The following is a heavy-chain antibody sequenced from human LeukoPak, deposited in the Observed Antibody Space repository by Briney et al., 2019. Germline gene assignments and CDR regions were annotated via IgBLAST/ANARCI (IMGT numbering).Heavy chain of an antibody. D-gene: IGHD5-18*01. J-gene: IGHJ4*02. CDR3: AIADGYGYRGLFDY. Sequence: GGSLRLSCAASGFTLSSYAMSWVSQAPGKGLEWVSGIAGRGVSTYYTDSVKGRFTISRDNSKNTLYLQMNSLRAEDTALYYCAIADGYGYRGLFDYWGQGTLVTVSS. CDR1: GFTLSSYA. V-gene: IGHV3-23*01. CDR2: IAGRGVST.